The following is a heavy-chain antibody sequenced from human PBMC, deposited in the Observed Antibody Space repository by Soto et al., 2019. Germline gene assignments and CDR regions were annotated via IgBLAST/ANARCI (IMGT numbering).Heavy chain of an antibody. Sequence: QVQLVESGGGVVQPGRSLRLSCAASGFTFSNYAMHWVRQAPGQGLEWVAVISYDGSNKYYADSVKGRFTISRDNSTNTLFLQMPSLRAEDTAVFYCARPSADSSGSSTRDFDLWGRGTLVTVSS. J-gene: IGHJ2*01. CDR3: ARPSADSSGSSTRDFDL. D-gene: IGHD3-22*01. V-gene: IGHV3-30-3*01. CDR1: GFTFSNYA. CDR2: ISYDGSNK.